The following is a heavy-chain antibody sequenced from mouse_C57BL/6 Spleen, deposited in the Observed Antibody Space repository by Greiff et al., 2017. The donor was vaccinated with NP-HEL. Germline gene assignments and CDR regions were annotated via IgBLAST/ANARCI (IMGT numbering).Heavy chain of an antibody. J-gene: IGHJ4*01. CDR1: GFTFSSYA. Sequence: EVHLVESGEGLVKPGGSLKLSCAASGFTFSSYAMSWVRQTPEKRLEWVAYISSGGDYIYYADTVKGRFTISRDNARNTLYLQMSSLKSEDTAMYYCTRYDGYSYAMDYWGQGTSVTVSS. V-gene: IGHV5-9-1*02. D-gene: IGHD2-3*01. CDR2: ISSGGDYI. CDR3: TRYDGYSYAMDY.